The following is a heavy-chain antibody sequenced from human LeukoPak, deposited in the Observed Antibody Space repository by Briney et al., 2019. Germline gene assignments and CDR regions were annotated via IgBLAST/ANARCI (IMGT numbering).Heavy chain of an antibody. CDR1: GYTFTSYG. V-gene: IGHV1-18*01. CDR3: ARTAEWELLGPYYFDY. D-gene: IGHD1-26*01. J-gene: IGHJ4*02. Sequence: ASVKVSCKASGYTFTSYGISWARQAPGQGLEWMGWISAYNGNTNYAQKLQGRVTMTTDTSTSTAYMELRSLRSDDTAVYYRARTAEWELLGPYYFDYWGQGTLVTVSS. CDR2: ISAYNGNT.